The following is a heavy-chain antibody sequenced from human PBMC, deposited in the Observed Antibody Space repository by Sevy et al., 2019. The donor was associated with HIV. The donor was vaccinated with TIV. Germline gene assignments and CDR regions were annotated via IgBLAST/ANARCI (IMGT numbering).Heavy chain of an antibody. Sequence: GGSLRLSCAVSVFSFDSYGMTWVRQAPGKGLEWVSGISGSGTRTYYADSVKGRFIIAQDNSKNTLYLQMNSLRSEDTAIYYCAKGGGGHYDPDEIGYYFYYYNMDVWGKGTTVTVSS. D-gene: IGHD3-22*01. V-gene: IGHV3-23*01. CDR2: ISGSGTRT. CDR1: VFSFDSYG. CDR3: AKGGGGHYDPDEIGYYFYYYNMDV. J-gene: IGHJ6*03.